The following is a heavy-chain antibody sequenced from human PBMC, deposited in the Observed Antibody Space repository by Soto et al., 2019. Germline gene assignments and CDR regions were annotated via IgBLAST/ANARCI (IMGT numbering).Heavy chain of an antibody. Sequence: SETLSLTCTVSGGSISSSSYYWGWIRRPPGKGLEWIGSIYYSGSTYYNPSLKSRVTISVDTSKNQFSLKLSSVTAADTAVYYCAREFRYSYLYYYYGMDVWGQGTTVTVSS. CDR1: GGSISSSSYY. CDR3: AREFRYSYLYYYYGMDV. CDR2: IYYSGST. D-gene: IGHD2-15*01. V-gene: IGHV4-39*01. J-gene: IGHJ6*02.